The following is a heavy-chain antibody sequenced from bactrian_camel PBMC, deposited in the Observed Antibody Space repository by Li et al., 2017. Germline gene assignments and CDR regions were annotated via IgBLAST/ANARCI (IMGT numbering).Heavy chain of an antibody. J-gene: IGHJ4*01. V-gene: IGHV3S26*01. Sequence: HVQLVESGGGSVQAGGSLRLSCPASGYTYSSYFMAWFRQAPGKEREGVAAIDNAGAATYTYSVQDRFTISKDNVKNTLYLQMHSLKPEDTAMYYCAADHYAFGLGNAYRYWGQGTQVTV. CDR3: AADHYAFGLGNAYRY. D-gene: IGHD4*01. CDR1: GYTYSSYF. CDR2: IDNAGAA.